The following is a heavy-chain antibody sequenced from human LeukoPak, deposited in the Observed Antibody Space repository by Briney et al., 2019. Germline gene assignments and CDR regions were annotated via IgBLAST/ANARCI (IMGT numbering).Heavy chain of an antibody. V-gene: IGHV1-18*01. CDR3: ARAGSHDAFDI. CDR1: GGTFSSYA. Sequence: ASVKVSCKASGGTFSSYAISWVRQAPGQGLEWMGWTSAYNGNTNYAQKLQGRVTMTTDTSTSTAYMELRSLRSDDTAVYYCARAGSHDAFDIWGQGTMVTVSS. D-gene: IGHD3-10*01. CDR2: TSAYNGNT. J-gene: IGHJ3*02.